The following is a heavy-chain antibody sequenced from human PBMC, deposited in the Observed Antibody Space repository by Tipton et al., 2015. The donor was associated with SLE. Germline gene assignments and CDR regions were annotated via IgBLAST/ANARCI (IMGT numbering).Heavy chain of an antibody. CDR1: GFTLNSYW. J-gene: IGHJ4*02. V-gene: IGHV3-7*01. Sequence: SLRLSCAVSGFTLNSYWMSWVRQAPGKGLEWVANIKQDGSEIYYVDSVKGRFTISKDTAKNSLFLQMNSLRAEDTGVYYCARGVAVDYWGPGTLVTVSS. CDR3: ARGVAVDY. D-gene: IGHD2-15*01. CDR2: IKQDGSEI.